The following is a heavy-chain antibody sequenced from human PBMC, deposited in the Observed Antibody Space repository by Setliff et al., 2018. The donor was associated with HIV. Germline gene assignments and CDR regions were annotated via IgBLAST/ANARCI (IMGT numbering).Heavy chain of an antibody. D-gene: IGHD1-26*01. V-gene: IGHV1-69*13. CDR3: ARTWYSGALYYCYYYMDV. CDR2: IIPIFGTA. Sequence: GASVKVSCKASGGTFSSYAISWVRQAPGQGLEWMGGIIPIFGTANYAQKFQGRVTITADESTSTAYMELSSLRSEDTAVYYCARTWYSGALYYCYYYMDVWGKGTTVTVSS. J-gene: IGHJ6*03. CDR1: GGTFSSYA.